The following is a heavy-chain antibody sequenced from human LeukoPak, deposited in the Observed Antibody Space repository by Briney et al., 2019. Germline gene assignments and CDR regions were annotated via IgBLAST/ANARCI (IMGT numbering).Heavy chain of an antibody. CDR3: ARGANWNYDY. V-gene: IGHV3-23*01. CDR2: VSGSGTNT. J-gene: IGHJ4*02. Sequence: GGSLRLSCAASGFTFSSYAMSWVRQAPGKGLEWVSVVSGSGTNTDYADSVKGRFTISRDNSKNTLYLQMNSLRAEDTAVYYCARGANWNYDYWGQGTLVTVSS. CDR1: GFTFSSYA. D-gene: IGHD1-20*01.